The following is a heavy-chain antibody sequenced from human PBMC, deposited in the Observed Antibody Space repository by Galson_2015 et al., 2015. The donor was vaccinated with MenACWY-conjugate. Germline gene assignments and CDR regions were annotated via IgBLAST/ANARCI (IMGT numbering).Heavy chain of an antibody. CDR3: ASGGTHPRRFLQWIAP. J-gene: IGHJ5*02. Sequence: SETLYLTCTVSGGSIRNYYWSWIRQPPGQALEWIGYMYYSETPRYNPSLKSRVTISVDTSRDQFSLKLSSVTAADTAVYYCASGGTHPRRFLQWIAPWGQGSLVTVSS. CDR2: MYYSETP. CDR1: GGSIRNYY. V-gene: IGHV4-59*01. D-gene: IGHD1-26*01.